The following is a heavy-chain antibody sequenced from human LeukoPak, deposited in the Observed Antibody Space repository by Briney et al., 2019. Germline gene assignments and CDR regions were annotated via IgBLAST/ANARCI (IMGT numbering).Heavy chain of an antibody. CDR2: IYYSGST. D-gene: IGHD6-19*01. CDR1: GGSIKSYY. V-gene: IGHV4-59*12. Sequence: SETLSHTCTVSGGSIKSYYWSWIRQPPGKRLEWIAYIYYSGSTNHNPSLKSRVTISVDTSKNQFSLKLSSVTAADTAVYYCARDQTYSSGWYDYWGQGTLVTVSS. J-gene: IGHJ4*02. CDR3: ARDQTYSSGWYDY.